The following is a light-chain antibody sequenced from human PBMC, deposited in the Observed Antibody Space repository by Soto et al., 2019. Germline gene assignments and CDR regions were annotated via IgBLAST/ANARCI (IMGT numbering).Light chain of an antibody. CDR1: QGISSW. CDR2: AAS. V-gene: IGKV1-12*01. Sequence: DIQMIQSPSSVSASVGDRVTITCRASQGISSWLAWYPQKPGKAPKLLIYAASSLQSGVPSRFSGSGSATDFTLTISSLQAEDFATYYGQHANSFPLTVGGGTKVEIK. CDR3: QHANSFPLT. J-gene: IGKJ4*01.